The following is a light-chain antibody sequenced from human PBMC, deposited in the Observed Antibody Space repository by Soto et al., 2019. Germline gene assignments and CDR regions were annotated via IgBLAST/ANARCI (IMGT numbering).Light chain of an antibody. J-gene: IGKJ4*01. V-gene: IGKV4-1*01. CDR2: WAS. Sequence: DIVMTQSPDSLAVSLGERATINCKSSQSLSYSSNNKNYLVWYQQKPGQPPRLLIYWASTRESGVPDRFSGSGSGTDFPLTISSLRAEDVAVYYCQQYYIPPITFGGGTKVEI. CDR3: QQYYIPPIT. CDR1: QSLSYSSNNKNY.